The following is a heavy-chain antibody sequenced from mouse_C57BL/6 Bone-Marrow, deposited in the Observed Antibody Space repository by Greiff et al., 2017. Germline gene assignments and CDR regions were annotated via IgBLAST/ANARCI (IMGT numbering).Heavy chain of an antibody. CDR3: ARRGYSNYAMDY. CDR2: IWSGGSK. J-gene: IGHJ4*01. CDR1: GFSLTSYG. Sequence: VQLQQSGPGLVQPSQSLSITCTVSGFSLTSYGVHWVRQSPGKGLEWLGVIWSGGSKDYNAAFISRLSISKDNSKSQVFFKMHSLQDDDTAIYYCARRGYSNYAMDYWGQGTSVTVSS. V-gene: IGHV2-2*01. D-gene: IGHD2-5*01.